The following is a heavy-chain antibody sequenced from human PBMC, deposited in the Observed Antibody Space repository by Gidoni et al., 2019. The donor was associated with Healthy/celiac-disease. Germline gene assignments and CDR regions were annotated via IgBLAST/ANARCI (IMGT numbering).Heavy chain of an antibody. J-gene: IGHJ4*02. V-gene: IGHV4-59*01. CDR3: ARGTYYYDSSGYYSPFDY. CDR1: GGSISSYY. Sequence: QVQLQESGPGLVKPSETLSLTCTVPGGSISSYYWSWLRQPPGKGLEWIGYIYYSGSTNYNPSLKSRVTISVDTSKNQFSLKLSSVTAADTAVYYCARGTYYYDSSGYYSPFDYWGQGTLVTVSS. D-gene: IGHD3-22*01. CDR2: IYYSGST.